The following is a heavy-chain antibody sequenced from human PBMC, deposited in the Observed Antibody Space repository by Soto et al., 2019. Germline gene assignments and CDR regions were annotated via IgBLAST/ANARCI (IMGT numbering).Heavy chain of an antibody. D-gene: IGHD4-4*01. Sequence: PSETLSLTCTVRGDSITNNYWNWLRQPPGKGLEWIGYFRDSRNPTYNPSLKSRVTISVDSSRNQFTMKLTTVTAADTAVYYCAREDRGNSPLDYWGQGTLVTVSS. J-gene: IGHJ4*02. CDR2: FRDSRNP. CDR1: GDSITNNY. V-gene: IGHV4-59*01. CDR3: AREDRGNSPLDY.